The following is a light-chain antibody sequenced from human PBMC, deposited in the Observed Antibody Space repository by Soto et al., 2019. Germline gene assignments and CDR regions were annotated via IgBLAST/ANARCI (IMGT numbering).Light chain of an antibody. CDR2: DAS. CDR1: QSISSW. Sequence: DSQMTQSPSSLSASVGDRVTITCRASQSISSWLAWYQQKPGKAPKPLIYDASSLESGVPSRFSGSGSGTEFTLTISSLQPDDFATYYCQQYNSYSRTFGQGTKVDIK. CDR3: QQYNSYSRT. V-gene: IGKV1-5*01. J-gene: IGKJ1*01.